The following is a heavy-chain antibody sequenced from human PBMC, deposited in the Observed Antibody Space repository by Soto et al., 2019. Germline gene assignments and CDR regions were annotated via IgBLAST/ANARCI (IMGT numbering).Heavy chain of an antibody. CDR1: RFTFSSYA. CDR2: TSGGGGYT. V-gene: IGHV3-23*01. Sequence: EVQLLESGGALVQPGGSLRLTCAASRFTFSSYAMTWVRQAPGKGLEWVSVTSGGGGYTYYADSVKGRFTISRDNSKNTLYLQMNSLRAEDTAVYYCAKGPSSGWFYFDSWGQGTLVTVSS. D-gene: IGHD6-19*01. CDR3: AKGPSSGWFYFDS. J-gene: IGHJ4*02.